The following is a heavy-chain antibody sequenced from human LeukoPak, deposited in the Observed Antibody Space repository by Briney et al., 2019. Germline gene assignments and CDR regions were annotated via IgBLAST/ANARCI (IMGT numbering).Heavy chain of an antibody. Sequence: SETLSLTCAVYGGSFSGYYWNWIRQPPGKGLEWIGEINHSGSTNYIPSLKGRVTISVDTSKNQFSLKLSSVTAADTAVYYCARLPLRFLEWFSSYYFDYWGQGTLVTVSS. CDR3: ARLPLRFLEWFSSYYFDY. CDR2: INHSGST. D-gene: IGHD3-3*01. J-gene: IGHJ4*02. CDR1: GGSFSGYY. V-gene: IGHV4-34*01.